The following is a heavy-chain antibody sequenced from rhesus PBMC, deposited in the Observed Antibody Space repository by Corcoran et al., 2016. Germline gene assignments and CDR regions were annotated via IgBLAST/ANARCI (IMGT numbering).Heavy chain of an antibody. J-gene: IGHJ4*01. D-gene: IGHD1-1-1*01. V-gene: IGHV4-76*01. CDR1: GGSISGGYD. CDR3: ASQDSLFDY. CDR2: IYGSSGST. Sequence: QVQLQESGPGVVKPSETLSLTCAVSGGSISGGYDWSWIRQPPGKGLEWIGYIYGSSGSTNYNPSLKNRVTISKDASKNEFSLKLSSVTAADTAVYYCASQDSLFDYWGQGVLVTVSS.